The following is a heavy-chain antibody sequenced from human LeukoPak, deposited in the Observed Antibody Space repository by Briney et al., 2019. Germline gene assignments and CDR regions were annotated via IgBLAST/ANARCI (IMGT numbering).Heavy chain of an antibody. CDR1: GFTLSNYG. CDR3: AKEQRDWNYGVFDY. J-gene: IGHJ4*02. V-gene: IGHV3-23*01. D-gene: IGHD1-7*01. CDR2: ISGSGGST. Sequence: GGTLRLSCAASGFTLSNYGMGWVRQAPGKGLEWVSAISGSGGSTNYADSVRGRFTISRDNSMNTLYLQMNSLRAEDTAVYYCAKEQRDWNYGVFDYWGQGTLVTVSS.